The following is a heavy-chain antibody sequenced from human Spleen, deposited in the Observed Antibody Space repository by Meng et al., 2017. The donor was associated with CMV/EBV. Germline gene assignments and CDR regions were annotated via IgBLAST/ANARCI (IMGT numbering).Heavy chain of an antibody. CDR2: IHYSGST. CDR1: SYY. CDR3: ARDSIHVVTAANMRRYYYSLDV. D-gene: IGHD2-2*01. J-gene: IGHJ6*02. V-gene: IGHV4-59*01. Sequence: SYYWSWIRQPPGKGLEWIGYIHYSGSTNYNPSLKSRVTISVDTSKNQFSLKLNSVTAADTAVYYCARDSIHVVTAANMRRYYYSLDVWGQGTTVTVSS.